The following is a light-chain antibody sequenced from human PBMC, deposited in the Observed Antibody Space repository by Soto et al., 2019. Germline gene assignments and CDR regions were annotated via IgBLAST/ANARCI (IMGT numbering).Light chain of an antibody. CDR3: QQYGSSPWT. V-gene: IGKV3-20*01. CDR1: QSVSSSY. J-gene: IGKJ1*01. CDR2: GAS. Sequence: EIVLTQSPGTLSFSPGERATLTCRASQSVSSSYLAWFQQKPGQAPRLLIYGASTRATGVPPRFSGSGSGTDFTLTISRLEPEDFAVYYCQQYGSSPWTFGQGTKVDIK.